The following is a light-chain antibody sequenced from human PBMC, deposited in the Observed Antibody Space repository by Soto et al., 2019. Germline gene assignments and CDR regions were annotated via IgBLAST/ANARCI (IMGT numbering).Light chain of an antibody. CDR3: QQYNNWPLT. J-gene: IGKJ4*01. Sequence: EILLTQSPATLSLSPGERATLSCRASQSVSSYLAWYQQKPGQAPRLLIYGASTRATGMPARFSGSGSGTEFTLTISSLQSEDFEIYFCQQYNNWPLTFGGGTKVDIK. CDR1: QSVSSY. V-gene: IGKV3-15*01. CDR2: GAS.